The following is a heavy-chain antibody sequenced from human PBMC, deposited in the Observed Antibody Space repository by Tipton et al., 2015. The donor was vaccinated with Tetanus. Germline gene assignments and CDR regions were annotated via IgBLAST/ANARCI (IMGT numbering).Heavy chain of an antibody. D-gene: IGHD3-10*01. V-gene: IGHV5-51*01. CDR3: ARLPKHYSASGST. Sequence: QLVQSGAEVKKPGASVKVSCKAFGYAFASYDLNWVRQMPGKGLEWMGIISPGDSDATYNPSFQGQVTISADKSISTAYLQWTSLKPSDTAIYFCARLPKHYSASGSTWGQGTLVTVSS. CDR2: ISPGDSDA. CDR1: GYAFASYD. J-gene: IGHJ5*02.